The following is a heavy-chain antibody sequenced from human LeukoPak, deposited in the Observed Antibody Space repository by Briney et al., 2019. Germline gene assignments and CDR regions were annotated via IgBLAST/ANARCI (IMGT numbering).Heavy chain of an antibody. Sequence: SETLSLTCTVSGGSISSYYWSWIRQPPGKGLEWIGYIYYSGSTIYNPSLKSRVTISVDTSKNQFSLKLSSVTAADTAVYYCARHLINWFDPWGQGTLVTVSS. CDR3: ARHLINWFDP. D-gene: IGHD3-16*01. CDR2: IYYSGST. J-gene: IGHJ5*02. CDR1: GGSISSYY. V-gene: IGHV4-59*08.